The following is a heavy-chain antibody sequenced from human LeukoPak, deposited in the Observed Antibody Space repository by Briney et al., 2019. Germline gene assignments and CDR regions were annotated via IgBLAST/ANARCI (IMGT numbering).Heavy chain of an antibody. Sequence: SETLSLTCTVSGGSISSGGYYWSWIRQHPGKGLEWIGYIYYSGSTYYNPSLKSRVTISVDTSKNQFSLKLSSVTAADTAVCYCARDCSSTSCAYGMDVWGQGTTVTVSS. CDR2: IYYSGST. D-gene: IGHD2-2*01. V-gene: IGHV4-31*03. CDR1: GGSISSGGYY. CDR3: ARDCSSTSCAYGMDV. J-gene: IGHJ6*02.